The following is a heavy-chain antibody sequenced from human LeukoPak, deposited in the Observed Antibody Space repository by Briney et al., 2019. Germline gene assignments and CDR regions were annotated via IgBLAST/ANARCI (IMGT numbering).Heavy chain of an antibody. CDR2: IYSGGST. Sequence: GGSLRLSCAASGFTFSSYWMSWVRQAPGKGLEWVSVIYSGGSTYYADSVKGRFTISRDNSKNTLYLQMNSLRAEDTAVYYCARDTRGSYDFDYWGQGTLVTVSS. V-gene: IGHV3-53*01. CDR3: ARDTRGSYDFDY. D-gene: IGHD1-26*01. J-gene: IGHJ4*02. CDR1: GFTFSSYW.